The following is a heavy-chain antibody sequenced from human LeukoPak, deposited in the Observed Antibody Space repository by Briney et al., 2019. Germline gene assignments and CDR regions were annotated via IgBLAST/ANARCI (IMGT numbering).Heavy chain of an antibody. CDR2: IYYSGST. V-gene: IGHV4-39*07. Sequence: PGGSLRLSCAASGFTFSSYAMSWVRQPPGKGLEWIGSIYYSGSTYYNPSLKSRVTISVDTSKNQFSLKLSSVTAADTAVYYCARDGGYCSGGSCLGYWGQGTLVTVSS. D-gene: IGHD2-15*01. J-gene: IGHJ4*02. CDR1: GFTFSSYA. CDR3: ARDGGYCSGGSCLGY.